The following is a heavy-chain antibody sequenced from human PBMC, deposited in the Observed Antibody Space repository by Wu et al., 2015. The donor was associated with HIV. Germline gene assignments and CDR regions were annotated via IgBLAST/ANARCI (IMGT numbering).Heavy chain of an antibody. CDR2: ISAYNGYK. J-gene: IGHJ6*03. CDR3: ARSPFLEWPSYYYYYMDV. D-gene: IGHD3-3*01. CDR1: GYTFTSYG. V-gene: IGHV1-18*01. Sequence: QVQLVQSGAEVKKPGASVKVSCKASGYTFTSYGISWVRQAPGQGLEWMGWISAYNGYKHYAQKLQDRVTMTTDTSTSTAYMELRSLRSDDTAVYHCARSPFLEWPSYYYYYMDVWGKGTTVTVSS.